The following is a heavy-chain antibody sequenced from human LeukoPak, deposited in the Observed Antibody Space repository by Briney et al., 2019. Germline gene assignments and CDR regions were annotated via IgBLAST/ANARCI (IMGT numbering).Heavy chain of an antibody. J-gene: IGHJ4*02. CDR3: ARDQEGFDY. CDR1: GYTFTSYD. Sequence: ASVKVSCKASGYTFTSYDINWVRQATGQGLEWMGMIYPRDGSTSYAQKFQGRVTVTRDTSTSTVHMELSGPRSEDTAVYYCARDQEGFDYWGQGTLVTVSS. CDR2: IYPRDGST. V-gene: IGHV1-46*01.